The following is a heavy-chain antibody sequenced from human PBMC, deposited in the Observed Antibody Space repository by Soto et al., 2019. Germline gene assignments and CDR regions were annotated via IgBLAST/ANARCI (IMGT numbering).Heavy chain of an antibody. D-gene: IGHD1-26*01. Sequence: SETLSLTCTVSGGSISSYYWSWIRQPPGKGLEWIGYIYYSGSTNYNPSLKSRVTISVDTSKNQFSLKLSSVTAADTAVYFCARRYGGNLDYWGQGTLVTVSA. V-gene: IGHV4-59*08. CDR2: IYYSGST. CDR3: ARRYGGNLDY. J-gene: IGHJ4*02. CDR1: GGSISSYY.